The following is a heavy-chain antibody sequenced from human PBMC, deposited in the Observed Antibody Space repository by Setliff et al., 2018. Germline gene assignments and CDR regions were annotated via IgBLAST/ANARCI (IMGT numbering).Heavy chain of an antibody. J-gene: IGHJ6*02. V-gene: IGHV3-20*04. Sequence: RPGGSLRLSCAASGFNLDDYGMSWVRQAPGKGLEWVSGITWNGGRTGYADSVKGRLTISRDSAKSSLYLQMNSLRAEDTALYYCARANFLASGWSHGMDVWGQGTQVTVSS. CDR1: GFNLDDYG. CDR2: ITWNGGRT. CDR3: ARANFLASGWSHGMDV. D-gene: IGHD6-19*01.